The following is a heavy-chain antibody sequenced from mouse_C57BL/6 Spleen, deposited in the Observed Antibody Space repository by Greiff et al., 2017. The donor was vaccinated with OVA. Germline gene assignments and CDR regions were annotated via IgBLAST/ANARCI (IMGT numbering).Heavy chain of an antibody. V-gene: IGHV1-22*01. J-gene: IGHJ1*03. Sequence: EVQLQQSGPELVKPGASVKMSCKASGYTFTDYNMHWVKQSHGKSLEWIGYINPNNGGTSYNQKFKGKATLTVNKSSSTAYMELRSLTSEDSAVYYCGWYYDSGYFDVWGTGTTVTVSS. D-gene: IGHD2-4*01. CDR2: INPNNGGT. CDR3: GWYYDSGYFDV. CDR1: GYTFTDYN.